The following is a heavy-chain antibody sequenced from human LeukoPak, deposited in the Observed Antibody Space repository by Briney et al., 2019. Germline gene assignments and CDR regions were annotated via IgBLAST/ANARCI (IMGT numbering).Heavy chain of an antibody. D-gene: IGHD2-15*01. CDR2: IIPIFGTA. CDR1: GGTFSSYA. Sequence: ASVKVSCKASGGTFSSYAISWVRQAPGQGLEWMGGIIPIFGTANYAQKFQGRVTVTADESTSTAYMELSSLRSEDTAVYYWARGGNYGYCSGGSCQFDYWGQGTLVTASS. J-gene: IGHJ4*02. V-gene: IGHV1-69*13. CDR3: ARGGNYGYCSGGSCQFDY.